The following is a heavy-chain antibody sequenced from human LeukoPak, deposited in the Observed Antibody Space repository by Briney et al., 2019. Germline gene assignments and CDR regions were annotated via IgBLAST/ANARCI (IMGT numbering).Heavy chain of an antibody. Sequence: SETLSLTCAVYGGSFSGYYWSWIRQPPGKGPEWIGSIYYSGSTYYNPSLKSRVTISVDTSKNQFSLKLSSVTAADTAVYYCARDMYGRGYSYGRGPLYYFDYWGQGTLVTVSS. CDR3: ARDMYGRGYSYGRGPLYYFDY. D-gene: IGHD5-18*01. CDR1: GGSFSGYY. V-gene: IGHV4-34*01. CDR2: IYYSGST. J-gene: IGHJ4*02.